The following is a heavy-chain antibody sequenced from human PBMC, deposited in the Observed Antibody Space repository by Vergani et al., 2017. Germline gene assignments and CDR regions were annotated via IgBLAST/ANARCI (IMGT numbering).Heavy chain of an antibody. Sequence: QVQLQESGPGLVKASETLSLTCAVSGYSINSGYYWGWIRQPPGKGLEWIGSIYHYGSTYYNPSLNSRVTISIDTYKNHFSLRLSSVTAADTAVYYCARKAAGLNRFDPLGQGTLVTVSS. J-gene: IGHJ5*02. CDR1: GYSINSGYY. V-gene: IGHV4-38-2*01. CDR3: ARKAAGLNRFDP. CDR2: IYHYGST. D-gene: IGHD6-13*01.